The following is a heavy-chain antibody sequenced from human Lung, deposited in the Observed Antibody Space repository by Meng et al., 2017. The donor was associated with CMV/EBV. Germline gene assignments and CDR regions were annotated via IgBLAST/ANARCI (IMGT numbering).Heavy chain of an antibody. CDR1: GFTFDDYA. J-gene: IGHJ6*02. CDR2: ITWNSGDK. V-gene: IGHV3-9*01. CDR3: AKAYSLLGNGMDV. Sequence: GGSLRLXXAASGFTFDDYAMHWVRQAPGRGPEWVSGITWNSGDKGYADSVKGRFTISRDNAKNSLYLQMNSLRPEDTALYYCAKAYSLLGNGMDVWGRGTTVTVSS. D-gene: IGHD2-21*01.